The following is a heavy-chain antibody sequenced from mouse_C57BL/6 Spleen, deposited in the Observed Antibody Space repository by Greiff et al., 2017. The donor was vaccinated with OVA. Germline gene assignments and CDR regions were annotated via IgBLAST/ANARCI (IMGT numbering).Heavy chain of an antibody. CDR3: TRANWDVGFAY. Sequence: EVMLVESGEGLVKPGGSLKLSCAASGFTFSSYAMSWVRQTPEKRLEWVAYISSGGDYIYYADTVTGRFTISRDNARNTLYLQMSSLKSEDTAMYYCTRANWDVGFAYWGQGTLVTVSA. CDR1: GFTFSSYA. J-gene: IGHJ3*01. CDR2: ISSGGDYI. D-gene: IGHD4-1*01. V-gene: IGHV5-9-1*02.